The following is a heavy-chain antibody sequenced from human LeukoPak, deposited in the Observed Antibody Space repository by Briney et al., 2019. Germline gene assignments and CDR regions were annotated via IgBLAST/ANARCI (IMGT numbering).Heavy chain of an antibody. Sequence: SETLSLTCTVSGGSISSGTYYWGWIRQPPGKGLEWIGSIYYSGTTYYNPSLKSRVTMSVDTSKNQFSLKLSSVTAADTAVYYCARVICSGGSCRFDYWGQGTLVTVSS. CDR1: GGSISSGTYY. CDR3: ARVICSGGSCRFDY. D-gene: IGHD2-15*01. J-gene: IGHJ4*02. V-gene: IGHV4-39*07. CDR2: IYYSGTT.